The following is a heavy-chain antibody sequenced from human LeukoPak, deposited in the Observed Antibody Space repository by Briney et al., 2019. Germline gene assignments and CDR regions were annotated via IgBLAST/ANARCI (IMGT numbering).Heavy chain of an antibody. Sequence: GGSLRLSCAGSGFSISNYWMSWVRQAPGKGLEWVSSISSSSSYIYYADSVKGRFTISRDNAKNSLYLQMNSLRAEDTAVYYCARDPTYYDFWSGYSLSNNWFDPWGQGTLVTVSS. CDR3: ARDPTYYDFWSGYSLSNNWFDP. D-gene: IGHD3-3*01. J-gene: IGHJ5*02. V-gene: IGHV3-21*01. CDR2: ISSSSSYI. CDR1: GFSISNYW.